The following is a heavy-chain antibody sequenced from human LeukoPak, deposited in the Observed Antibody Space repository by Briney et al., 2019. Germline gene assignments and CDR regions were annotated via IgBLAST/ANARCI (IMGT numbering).Heavy chain of an antibody. V-gene: IGHV3-66*01. J-gene: IGHJ6*03. Sequence: GGSLRLSCAASGFTVSSNYMSWVRQAPGKGLEWVSVIYSDGSTYYADSVKGRFTISRDNSKNTLYLQMNSLRAEDTAVYYCARVIAARERAWFGELRLYYYSYIDVWGKGTTVTIS. CDR3: ARVIAARERAWFGELRLYYYSYIDV. D-gene: IGHD3-10*01. CDR1: GFTVSSNY. CDR2: IYSDGST.